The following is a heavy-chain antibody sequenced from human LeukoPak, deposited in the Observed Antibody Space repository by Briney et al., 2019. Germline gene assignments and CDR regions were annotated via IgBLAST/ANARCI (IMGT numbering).Heavy chain of an antibody. CDR3: AKEGYSSSWYSPRYFDY. J-gene: IGHJ4*02. V-gene: IGHV3-23*01. D-gene: IGHD6-13*01. CDR2: ISGSGGST. Sequence: PGGSLRLSCAASGFTFSSYAMSWVRQAPGKGLEWVSAISGSGGSTYYADSVKGRFTISRDNSKNTLYLQMKSLRAEDTAVYYCAKEGYSSSWYSPRYFDYWGQGTLVTVSS. CDR1: GFTFSSYA.